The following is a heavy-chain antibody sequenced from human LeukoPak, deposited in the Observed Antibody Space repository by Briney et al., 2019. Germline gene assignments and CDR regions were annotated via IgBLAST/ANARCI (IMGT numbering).Heavy chain of an antibody. D-gene: IGHD2-21*02. Sequence: PGGSLRLSCAASGFTFSNYWMTWVRQAPGKGLEWVELISSDENNKYHADSVKGRFSISRDNSKNTLFLQMNSLRPEDTAVYYCASKWFCGGDCYYQIDFWGQGTLVTVSS. J-gene: IGHJ4*02. CDR3: ASKWFCGGDCYYQIDF. V-gene: IGHV3-30*03. CDR1: GFTFSNYW. CDR2: ISSDENNK.